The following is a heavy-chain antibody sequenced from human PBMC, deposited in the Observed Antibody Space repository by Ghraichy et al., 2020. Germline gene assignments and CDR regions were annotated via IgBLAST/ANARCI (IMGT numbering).Heavy chain of an antibody. J-gene: IGHJ1*01. CDR1: GFTLSTYA. CDR2: LSYDGRNA. CDR3: ARAQLSGYDPL. D-gene: IGHD3-22*01. V-gene: IGHV3-30-3*01. Sequence: GGSLRLSCAASGFTLSTYAMHWVRQAPGKGLEWVAFLSYDGRNAYYADSVKGRFTISRDNSKNTLYLQMNSLRAEDTAVYYCARAQLSGYDPLCGQGTLVTVSS.